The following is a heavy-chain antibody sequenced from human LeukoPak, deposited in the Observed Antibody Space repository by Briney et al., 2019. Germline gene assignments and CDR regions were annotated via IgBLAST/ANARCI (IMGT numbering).Heavy chain of an antibody. V-gene: IGHV1-69*04. CDR3: ARDRLGDSSGYAPLGY. J-gene: IGHJ4*02. CDR2: IIPILGIA. D-gene: IGHD3-22*01. CDR1: GGTFSSYA. Sequence: GASVKVSCKASGGTFSSYAISWVRQAPGQGLEWMGRIIPILGIANYAQKFQGRVTITADKSTSTAYMELSSLRSEDTAVYYCARDRLGDSSGYAPLGYWGQGTLVTVSS.